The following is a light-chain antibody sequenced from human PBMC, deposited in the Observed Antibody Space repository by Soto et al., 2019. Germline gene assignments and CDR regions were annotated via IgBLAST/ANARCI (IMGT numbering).Light chain of an antibody. CDR3: SSYTTSTTVI. CDR1: SSDIGGYNY. V-gene: IGLV2-14*01. CDR2: DVS. J-gene: IGLJ2*01. Sequence: QSALTQPASVSGSPGQSITISCTGTSSDIGGYNYVSWYQQYPGNAPRVIIYDVSLRPSGVSNRFSGSKSANTASLTISGLQAEDEADYYCSSYTTSTTVIFGGGTKLTVL.